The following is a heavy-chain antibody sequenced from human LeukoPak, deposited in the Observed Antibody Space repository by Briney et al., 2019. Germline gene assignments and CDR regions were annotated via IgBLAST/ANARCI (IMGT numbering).Heavy chain of an antibody. CDR1: GFTFSDYS. Sequence: GGSLRLSCAASGFTFSDYSMNWVRQAPGKGLEWISYIGIDSGNTNYADSVKGRFTISGDKAKNSLYLQMNSLRVEDTAVSYCARDYKYAFDNWGQGTLVTVSS. V-gene: IGHV3-48*01. D-gene: IGHD5-24*01. CDR2: IGIDSGNT. J-gene: IGHJ4*02. CDR3: ARDYKYAFDN.